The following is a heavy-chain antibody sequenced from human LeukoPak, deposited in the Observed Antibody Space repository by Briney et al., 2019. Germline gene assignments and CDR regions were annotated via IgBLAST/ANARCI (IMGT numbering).Heavy chain of an antibody. V-gene: IGHV3-30*03. CDR3: ARDSGYYFDY. CDR1: GFTFSSYG. CDR2: ISYDGSNK. D-gene: IGHD3-10*01. Sequence: GGSLRLSCAASGFTFSSYGMHWVRQAPGKGLEWVAVISYDGSNKYYADSVKGRFTISRDNSKNTLYLQMNSLRAEDTAVYYCARDSGYYFDYWGQGTLVTVSS. J-gene: IGHJ4*02.